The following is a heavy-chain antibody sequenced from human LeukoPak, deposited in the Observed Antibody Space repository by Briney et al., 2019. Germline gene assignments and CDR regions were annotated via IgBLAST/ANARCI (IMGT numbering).Heavy chain of an antibody. J-gene: IGHJ4*02. D-gene: IGHD6-19*01. CDR3: ARVSSRQWPLRGYFDY. Sequence: PSETLSLTCTVSGGSISSGPYYWGWIRQPPGKGLEWIGNIYYGENTYYNPSLKSRVTISVDTSKNQFSLKLSSVTAADTAVYYCARVSSRQWPLRGYFDYWGQGALVTVSS. V-gene: IGHV4-39*07. CDR2: IYYGENT. CDR1: GGSISSGPYY.